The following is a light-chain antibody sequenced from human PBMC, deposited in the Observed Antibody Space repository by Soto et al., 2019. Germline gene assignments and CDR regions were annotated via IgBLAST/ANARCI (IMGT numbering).Light chain of an antibody. CDR3: SSYTTSNTPLYV. V-gene: IGLV2-14*03. CDR2: DVN. CDR1: SSDVAAYNY. J-gene: IGLJ1*01. Sequence: QSALTQPASVSGSPGQSITISCTGTSSDVAAYNYVSWFQHHAGKAPKLMLYDVNNRPSGVSNRFSGPKSGNTASLTISGLQVEDEADYYCSSYTTSNTPLYVFGTGTKVTVL.